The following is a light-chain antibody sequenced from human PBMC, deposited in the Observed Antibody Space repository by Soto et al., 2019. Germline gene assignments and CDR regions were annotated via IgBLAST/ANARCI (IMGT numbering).Light chain of an antibody. V-gene: IGKV3-11*01. CDR1: QSVTSF. CDR3: HQRSNGPRT. J-gene: IGKJ4*01. CDR2: DVS. Sequence: EIVLTQSPVTLSLSPGERATLSCRASQSVTSFLAWYQQKPGQAPRLLIYDVSNRATGIPGRFSGSGSGTYFTLTISSLETEEFAVYYCHQRSNGPRTVGGGTKVEIK.